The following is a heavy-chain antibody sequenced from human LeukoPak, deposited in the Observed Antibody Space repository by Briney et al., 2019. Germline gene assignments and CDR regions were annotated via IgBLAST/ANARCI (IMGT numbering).Heavy chain of an antibody. CDR2: ISSNGGST. V-gene: IGHV3-64*01. CDR3: ARDRYSSGWGSPAYYFDY. J-gene: IGHJ4*02. CDR1: GFTFSSYA. Sequence: QSGGSLRLSCAASGFTFSSYAMHWVRQAPGKGLEYVSAISSNGGSTYYANSVKGRFTISRDNSKNTLYLQMGSLRAEDMAVYYCARDRYSSGWGSPAYYFDYWGQGTLVTVSS. D-gene: IGHD6-19*01.